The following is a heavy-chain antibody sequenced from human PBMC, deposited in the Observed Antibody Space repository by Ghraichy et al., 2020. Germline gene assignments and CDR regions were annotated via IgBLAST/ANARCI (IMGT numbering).Heavy chain of an antibody. V-gene: IGHV4-39*07. CDR2: IYYSGST. J-gene: IGHJ4*02. CDR1: GGSISSSSYY. CDR3: ARGPTRYYFDY. Sequence: SETLSLTCTVSGGSISSSSYYWGWIRQPPGKGLEWIGSIYYSGSTYYNPSLKSRVTISVDTSKNQFSLKLSSVTAADTAVYYCARGPTRYYFDYWGQGALVTVSS.